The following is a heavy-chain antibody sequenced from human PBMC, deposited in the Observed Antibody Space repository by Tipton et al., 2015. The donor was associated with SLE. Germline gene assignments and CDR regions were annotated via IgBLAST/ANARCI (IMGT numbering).Heavy chain of an antibody. CDR1: GRSISRYY. CDR2: IIHSGNT. D-gene: IGHD2-2*01. CDR3: SRDSQPFDY. J-gene: IGHJ4*02. V-gene: IGHV4-59*01. Sequence: TLSLTCTVSGRSISRYYWNWIRQPPGKGLEWIGYIIHSGNTNYNPSLKSRVTISADTSKNQFSLKLTSVTAADTGVYYCSRDSQPFDYWGQRSMDSVCS.